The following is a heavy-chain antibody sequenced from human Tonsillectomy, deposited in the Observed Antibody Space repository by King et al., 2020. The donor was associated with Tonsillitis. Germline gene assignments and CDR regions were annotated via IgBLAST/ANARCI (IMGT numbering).Heavy chain of an antibody. V-gene: IGHV3-7*03. J-gene: IGHJ4*02. Sequence: VQLVESGGGLVQPGGSLRLSCAASGFTFSSYWMSWVRQAPGKGLEWVANIKQDGSEKYYVDSVKGRFTISRHNAKNSLYLQMNSLRAEDTAVYYCARGDIILVVPYEYWGQGTLVTVSS. CDR1: GFTFSSYW. CDR2: IKQDGSEK. CDR3: ARGDIILVVPYEY. D-gene: IGHD2-15*01.